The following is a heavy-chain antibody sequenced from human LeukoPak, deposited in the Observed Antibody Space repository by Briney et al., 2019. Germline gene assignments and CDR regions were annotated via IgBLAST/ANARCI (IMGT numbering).Heavy chain of an antibody. CDR1: GFTFSSYA. D-gene: IGHD6-6*01. V-gene: IGHV3-30*18. J-gene: IGHJ4*02. CDR2: ISRDGRDK. Sequence: PGGSLRLSCATSGFTFSSYAMHWVRQAPGKGLEWVAVISRDGRDKHHADSVKGRFTISRDNSKNTLYLQMNSLRGEDTAVYFCAKDPRIAAAYFFAYWGQGTLVTASS. CDR3: AKDPRIAAAYFFAY.